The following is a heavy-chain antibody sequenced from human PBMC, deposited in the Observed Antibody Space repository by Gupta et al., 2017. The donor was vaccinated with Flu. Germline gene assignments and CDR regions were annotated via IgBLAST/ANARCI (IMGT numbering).Heavy chain of an antibody. CDR1: GGSVSGYY. CDR2: INHSGST. Sequence: VDGGSVSGYYWSWIRQPPGKELEWIGEINHSGSTNYNPSLKSRVTISVDTSKNQCSRKLSSVTAAETGVYYCAKATWCDPWGQGTLVTVAS. CDR3: AKATWCDP. J-gene: IGHJ5*02. V-gene: IGHV4-34*01.